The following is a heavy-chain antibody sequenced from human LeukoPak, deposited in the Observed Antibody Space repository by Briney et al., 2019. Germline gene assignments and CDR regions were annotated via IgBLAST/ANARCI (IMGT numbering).Heavy chain of an antibody. Sequence: GGSLRLSCAASGFTFKNYGMHWVRQGPGKGLVWVSRINSEGSSTSYADSVKGRFTISRDNAKNTLYLQMNSLSAEDTAVYYCSGSSDYDGDPFDSWGQGTLVTVSS. CDR3: SGSSDYDGDPFDS. CDR2: INSEGSST. J-gene: IGHJ4*02. V-gene: IGHV3-74*01. D-gene: IGHD3-22*01. CDR1: GFTFKNYG.